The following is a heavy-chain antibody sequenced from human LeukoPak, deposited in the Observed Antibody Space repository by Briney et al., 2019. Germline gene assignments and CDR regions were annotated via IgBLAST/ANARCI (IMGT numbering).Heavy chain of an antibody. J-gene: IGHJ4*02. V-gene: IGHV3-7*03. Sequence: SGGSLRLSCTASGFIFSGSWMAWIRQARGKGLEWVAIIKKDGSEKYYVDSMKGRFTISRDNAKNSLFLQMNSLRAEDTAIYYCTTDTWYSAGHWGQGTLVTVSS. CDR2: IKKDGSEK. CDR3: TTDTWYSAGH. CDR1: GFIFSGSW. D-gene: IGHD2-15*01.